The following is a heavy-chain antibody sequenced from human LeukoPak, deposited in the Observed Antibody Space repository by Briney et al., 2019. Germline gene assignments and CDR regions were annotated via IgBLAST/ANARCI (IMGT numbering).Heavy chain of an antibody. V-gene: IGHV4-39*07. CDR3: AREAFGGVMASWYFDL. Sequence: SQTLSLTCTVSGGSISSRSYYWGWIRQPRGKGLEWIESNYYSGSTYYNPSLKSRVTISVDTSKNQFSLKLSSVTAADTAVYYCAREAFGGVMASWYFDLWGRGTLVTVSS. J-gene: IGHJ2*01. D-gene: IGHD3-16*01. CDR1: GGSISSRSYY. CDR2: NYYSGST.